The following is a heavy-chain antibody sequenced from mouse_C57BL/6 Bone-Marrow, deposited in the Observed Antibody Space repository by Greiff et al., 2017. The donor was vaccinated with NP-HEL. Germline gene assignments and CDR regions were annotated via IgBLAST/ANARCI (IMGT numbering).Heavy chain of an antibody. D-gene: IGHD2-12*01. Sequence: QVQLQQPGAELVKPGASVKLSCKASGYTFTSYWMHWVKQRPGRGLEWIGRIDPNSGGTKYNEKFKSKATLTVDKPSSTAYMQLSSLTSEDSAVYDCARSAYYSPWFAYWGKGTLVTVSA. V-gene: IGHV1-72*01. CDR1: GYTFTSYW. CDR2: IDPNSGGT. J-gene: IGHJ3*01. CDR3: ARSAYYSPWFAY.